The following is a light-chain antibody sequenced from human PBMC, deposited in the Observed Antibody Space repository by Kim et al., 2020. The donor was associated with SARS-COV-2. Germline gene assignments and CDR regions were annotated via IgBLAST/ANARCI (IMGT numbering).Light chain of an antibody. J-gene: IGLJ1*01. CDR3: QAWDSSTGGV. CDR1: KLGDKY. CDR2: QDS. V-gene: IGLV3-1*01. Sequence: SYELTQPPSVSVSPGQTASITCSGDKLGDKYACWYQQKPGQSPVLVIYQDSKWPSGIPERFSGSNSGNTATLTISGTQAMDEADYYCQAWDSSTGGVFGT.